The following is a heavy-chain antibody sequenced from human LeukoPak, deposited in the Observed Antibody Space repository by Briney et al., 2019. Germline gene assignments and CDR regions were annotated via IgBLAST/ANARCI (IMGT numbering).Heavy chain of an antibody. CDR3: ARILHILRFLEWSSFDY. CDR1: GFTFTSYS. CDR2: ISSRGTYI. J-gene: IGHJ4*02. V-gene: IGHV3-21*04. Sequence: GGSLRLSCAASGFTFTSYSMTWVRQAPGKGLEWVSFISSRGTYIFYADSMKGRFTISRDNAKNSLYLQMNSLRAEDTALYYCARILHILRFLEWSSFDYWGQGTLVTVSS. D-gene: IGHD3-3*01.